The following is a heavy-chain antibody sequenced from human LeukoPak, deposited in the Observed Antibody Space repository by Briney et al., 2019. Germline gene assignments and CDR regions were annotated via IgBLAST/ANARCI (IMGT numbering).Heavy chain of an antibody. J-gene: IGHJ6*03. D-gene: IGHD3-3*01. CDR1: GFTFSSYW. CDR3: AKVSSYDFWSGSAMDV. V-gene: IGHV3-74*01. CDR2: INSDGTNT. Sequence: GGSLRLSCAASGFTFSSYWMHWVRQAPGKGLLWVSRINSDGTNTGYADSVKGRFTISRDSSKNTLYLQMNSLRAEDTAVYYCAKVSSYDFWSGSAMDVWGKGTPVTVSS.